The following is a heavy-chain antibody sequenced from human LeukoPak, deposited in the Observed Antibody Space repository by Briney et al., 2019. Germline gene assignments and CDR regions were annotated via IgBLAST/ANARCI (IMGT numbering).Heavy chain of an antibody. D-gene: IGHD5-18*01. V-gene: IGHV1-2*02. CDR3: ARRETGLGYGLTE. J-gene: IGHJ4*02. Sequence: GASVKVSCKASGYTFTSYAMHWVRQGPGQRLEWMGWINPNSGGTNYAQKFQGRVTMTRDTSISTAYMELSRLRSDDTAVYYCARRETGLGYGLTEWGQGTLVTVSS. CDR1: GYTFTSYA. CDR2: INPNSGGT.